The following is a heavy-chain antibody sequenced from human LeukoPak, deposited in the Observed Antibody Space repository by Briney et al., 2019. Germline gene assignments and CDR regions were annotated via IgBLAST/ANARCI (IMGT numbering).Heavy chain of an antibody. CDR1: GGSISSGDCD. Sequence: SETLSLTCSVSGGSISSGDCDWGWIRQPPGKGLEWIGTIYSSGSTYYNPSLTSRVSMSVDMSKNQFSLKLRSVTAADTAVYYCARVPHYYFGYGYFDTWGQGTRVTVSS. V-gene: IGHV4-39*01. CDR2: IYSSGST. D-gene: IGHD3-10*01. J-gene: IGHJ4*02. CDR3: ARVPHYYFGYGYFDT.